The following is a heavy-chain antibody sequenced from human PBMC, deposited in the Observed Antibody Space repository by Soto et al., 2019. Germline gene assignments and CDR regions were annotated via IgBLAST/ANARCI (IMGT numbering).Heavy chain of an antibody. CDR1: GGSFSGYY. J-gene: IGHJ5*02. CDR3: ARWPRGYYDSSGYYPRWFDP. Sequence: PSETLSLTCAVYGGSFSGYYWSWIRQPPGKGLEWIGEINHSGSTNYNPSLKSRVTISVDTSKNQFSLKLSSVTAADTAVYYCARWPRGYYDSSGYYPRWFDPWGQGTLVTVSS. D-gene: IGHD3-22*01. CDR2: INHSGST. V-gene: IGHV4-34*01.